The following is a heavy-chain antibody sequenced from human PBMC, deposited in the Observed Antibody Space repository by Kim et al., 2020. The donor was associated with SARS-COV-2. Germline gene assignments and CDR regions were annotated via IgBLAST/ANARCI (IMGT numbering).Heavy chain of an antibody. Sequence: ASVKVSCKASGYTFTSYAMHWVRQAPGQRLEWMGWINAGNGNTKYSQKFQGRVTITRDTSASTAYMELSSLRSEDTAVYYCASYRLGAVATKYYYYYGMDVWGQGTTVTVSS. D-gene: IGHD5-12*01. CDR1: GYTFTSYA. J-gene: IGHJ6*02. CDR3: ASYRLGAVATKYYYYYGMDV. CDR2: INAGNGNT. V-gene: IGHV1-3*01.